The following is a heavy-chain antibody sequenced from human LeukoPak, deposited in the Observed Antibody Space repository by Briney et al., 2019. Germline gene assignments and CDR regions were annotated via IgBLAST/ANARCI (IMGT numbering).Heavy chain of an antibody. D-gene: IGHD3-22*01. CDR1: GGSISSSNW. CDR3: ARDGFGYYYDSSGYLFDY. CDR2: IYHSGST. Sequence: SGTLSLTCAVSGGSISSSNWWSWVRQPPGKGLEWIGEIYHSGSTNYNPSLKSRVSMSIDTSKKQFSLKLSSVTAADTAMYYCARDGFGYYYDSSGYLFDYWGQGTLVTVSS. V-gene: IGHV4-4*02. J-gene: IGHJ4*02.